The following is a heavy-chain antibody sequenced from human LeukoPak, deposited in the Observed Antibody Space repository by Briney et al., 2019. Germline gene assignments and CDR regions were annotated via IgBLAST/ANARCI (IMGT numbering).Heavy chain of an antibody. D-gene: IGHD5-18*01. CDR1: GYIFNSVA. J-gene: IGHJ6*02. Sequence: GTSLRLSCKGSGYIFNSVAMHWVRQAPGKGLEWVAVISYDGSNKYYADSVKGRFTISRDNSKNTLYLQMNSLRAEDTAVYYCARGRYSYYYGMDVWGQGTTVTVSS. V-gene: IGHV3-30*04. CDR3: ARGRYSYYYGMDV. CDR2: ISYDGSNK.